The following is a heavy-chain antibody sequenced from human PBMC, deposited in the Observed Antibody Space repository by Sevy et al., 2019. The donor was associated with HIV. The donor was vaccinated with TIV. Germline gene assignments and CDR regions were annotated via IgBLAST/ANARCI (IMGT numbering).Heavy chain of an antibody. CDR1: GYSFSSHA. J-gene: IGHJ6*02. V-gene: IGHV1-3*04. D-gene: IGHD3-3*01. CDR3: ATMISGTKYYHCGLDV. CDR2: INSGNDDT. Sequence: ASVKVSCKASGYSFSSHAMQWVRQAPGQSPECMGWINSGNDDTKYFQKFKGRVTITRETSASTVYMELSSLTTEDTAVYYCATMISGTKYYHCGLDVWGQGTTVTVSS.